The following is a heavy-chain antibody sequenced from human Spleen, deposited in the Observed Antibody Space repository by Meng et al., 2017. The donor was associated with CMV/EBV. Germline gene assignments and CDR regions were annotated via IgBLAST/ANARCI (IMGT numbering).Heavy chain of an antibody. CDR3: ARVIGVAGTAPFDY. V-gene: IGHV1-2*02. J-gene: IGHJ4*02. D-gene: IGHD6-19*01. CDR2: INSNSGGT. Sequence: ASVKVSCKASGYTFTGYHMHWVRQAPGQGLEWMGWINSNSGGTKYAQRFQDRVTMTRDASISTAYMELSRLRPDDTAIYYCARVIGVAGTAPFDYWGQGTLVTVSS. CDR1: GYTFTGYH.